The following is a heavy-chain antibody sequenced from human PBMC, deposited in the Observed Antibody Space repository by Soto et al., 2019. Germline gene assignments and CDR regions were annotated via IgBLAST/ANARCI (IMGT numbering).Heavy chain of an antibody. CDR2: ITGSSSYI. D-gene: IGHD3-22*01. CDR1: GFTFSSYS. J-gene: IGHJ4*02. Sequence: EVQLVESGGGLVKPGGSLRLSCAASGFTFSSYSMNWVRQAPGKGLEWVSSITGSSSYIYYADSVKGRFTISRDNAKNSMYLQMKSLRAKDTDVYYCARDVYYYDSSAYWAYWGQGTLVTVSS. V-gene: IGHV3-21*02. CDR3: ARDVYYYDSSAYWAY.